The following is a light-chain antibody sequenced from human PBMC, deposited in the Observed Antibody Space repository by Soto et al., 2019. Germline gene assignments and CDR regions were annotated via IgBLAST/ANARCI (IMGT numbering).Light chain of an antibody. CDR1: RSNIGNNA. Sequence: QSALTQPPSVSEAPRQRVTISCSGSRSNIGNNAVNWYQQLPGKAPKLLIYYDDLLSSGVSDRFSGSKSGTSASLAISGLQSEDEADYYCAVWDDNLNGVVFGGGTKVTVL. V-gene: IGLV1-36*01. CDR3: AVWDDNLNGVV. CDR2: YDD. J-gene: IGLJ2*01.